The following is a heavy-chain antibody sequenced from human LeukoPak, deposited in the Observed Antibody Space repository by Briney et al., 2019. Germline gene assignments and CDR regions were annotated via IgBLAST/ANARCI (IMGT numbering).Heavy chain of an antibody. J-gene: IGHJ4*02. V-gene: IGHV4-39*01. CDR1: GGSISSSSYY. Sequence: SETLSLTCTVSGGSISSSSYYWGWIRQPPGKGLEWIGSIYYSGSTYYNPSLKSRVTISVDTSKNQFSLKLSSVTAADTAVYYCARYYYDSSGYYPLPSHWGQGTLVTVSS. D-gene: IGHD3-22*01. CDR2: IYYSGST. CDR3: ARYYYDSSGYYPLPSH.